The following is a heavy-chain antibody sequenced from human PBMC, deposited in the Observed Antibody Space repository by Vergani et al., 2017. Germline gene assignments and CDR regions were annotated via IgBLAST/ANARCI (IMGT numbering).Heavy chain of an antibody. CDR1: GFTFSSYG. D-gene: IGHD6-13*01. Sequence: QVQLVESGGGVVQPGRSLRLSCAASGFTFSSYGMHWVRQAPGKGLEWVAVIWYDGSNKYYADSVKGRFTISRDNSKNTLYLQMNSLRAEDTAVYYCARVGGIAAQTPTNYYDYYYMDVWGKGTTVTVSS. V-gene: IGHV3-33*01. J-gene: IGHJ6*03. CDR2: IWYDGSNK. CDR3: ARVGGIAAQTPTNYYDYYYMDV.